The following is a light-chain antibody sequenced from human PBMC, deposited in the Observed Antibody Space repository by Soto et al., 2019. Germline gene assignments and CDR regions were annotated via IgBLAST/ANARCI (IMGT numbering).Light chain of an antibody. CDR2: EVS. CDR3: SAYTRTSTSV. CDR1: SIDVGTYNY. Sequence: QSALTQPASVSGSPGQSITISCTGTSIDVGTYNYVSWYQQHPGKAPRLMIFEVSNRPSGVSNRFSGSKSGNTASLTISRLQVEDEADSDYSAYTRTSTSVFGIGTQVTDL. J-gene: IGLJ1*01. V-gene: IGLV2-14*01.